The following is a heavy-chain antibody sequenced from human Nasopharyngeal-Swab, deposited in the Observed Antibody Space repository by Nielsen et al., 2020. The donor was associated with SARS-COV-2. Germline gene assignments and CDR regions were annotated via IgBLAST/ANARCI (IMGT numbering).Heavy chain of an antibody. Sequence: WVRQAPGQGLEWMGWISAYNGRTYYAQKFQGRVTMTTDTSTSTAYMDLRSLRSDDTAVNYCARDPRGPDYWGQGTLVTVSS. J-gene: IGHJ4*02. CDR3: ARDPRGPDY. D-gene: IGHD6-25*01. CDR2: ISAYNGRT. V-gene: IGHV1-18*01.